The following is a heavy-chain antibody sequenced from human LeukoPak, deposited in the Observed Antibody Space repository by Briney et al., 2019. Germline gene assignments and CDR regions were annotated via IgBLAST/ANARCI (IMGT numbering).Heavy chain of an antibody. J-gene: IGHJ4*02. CDR1: GFTFSHYG. CDR3: ARSTVGVDY. V-gene: IGHV3-33*01. Sequence: GGSLRLSCATSGFTFSHYGMHWVRQAPGKGLDWVAVTWNGKNDKYYADSVKGRFTISRDNAKSSLYLQMNSLRVEDTAVYYCARSTVGVDYWGQGTLVTVSS. CDR2: TWNGKNDK. D-gene: IGHD4-23*01.